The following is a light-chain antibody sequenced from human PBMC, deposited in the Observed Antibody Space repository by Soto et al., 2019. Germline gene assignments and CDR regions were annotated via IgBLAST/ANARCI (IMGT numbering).Light chain of an antibody. CDR3: QQYDILQIT. J-gene: IGKJ5*01. V-gene: IGKV1-33*01. CDR2: DAS. Sequence: DIQMTQSPSSLFASVGDRVTITCQATQDINIYLNWYQQKPGKAPNLLIYDASNLEIGVPSRFSGSGSGTHFTFTISSLQTEDIGTYYCQQYDILQITFGRGTRPEI. CDR1: QDINIY.